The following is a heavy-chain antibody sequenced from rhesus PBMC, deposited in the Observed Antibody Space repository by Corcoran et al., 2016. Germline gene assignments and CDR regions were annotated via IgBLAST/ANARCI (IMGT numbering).Heavy chain of an antibody. Sequence: QVQLQESGPGLVKPSEALSLTCGVSGGPISRFVWAWMRQPPGKGLEWIGYIDNKYGTTSYKPSLNRRVAISIDTSKTQFSLRLTSVTAADTAVYYCATHGHFYADMTWGQGVLVTVSS. CDR3: ATHGHFYADMT. D-gene: IGHD2-39*01. V-gene: IGHV4-147*01. CDR2: IDNKYGTT. CDR1: GGPISRFV. J-gene: IGHJ4*01.